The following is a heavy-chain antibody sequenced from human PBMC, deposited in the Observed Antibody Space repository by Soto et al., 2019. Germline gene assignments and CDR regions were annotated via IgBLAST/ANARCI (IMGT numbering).Heavy chain of an antibody. CDR2: INPKSGGT. V-gene: IGHV1-2*04. J-gene: IGHJ6*02. D-gene: IGHD2-8*01. CDR3: ARGDSTDCSNGVCSFFYNHDMDV. CDR1: GYSFTDYH. Sequence: AASVKVFCKASGYSFTDYHIHWVRQAPGQGLEWLGRINPKSGGTSTAQKFQGWVTMTTDTSISTASMELTRLTSDDTAIYYCARGDSTDCSNGVCSFFYNHDMDVWGQGTTVTVSS.